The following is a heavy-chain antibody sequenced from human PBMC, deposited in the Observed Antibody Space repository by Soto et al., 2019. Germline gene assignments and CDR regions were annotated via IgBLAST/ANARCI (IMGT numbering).Heavy chain of an antibody. D-gene: IGHD2-15*01. Sequence: PSETLSLTCAVSGGSISSGGYSWSWIRQPPGKGLEWIGYIYHSGSTYYNPSLKSRVTISVDRSKNQFSLKLSSVTAADTAVYYCARGGSLGHYGMDVWGQGTTVTVSS. CDR3: ARGGSLGHYGMDV. V-gene: IGHV4-30-2*01. CDR2: IYHSGST. CDR1: GGSISSGGYS. J-gene: IGHJ6*02.